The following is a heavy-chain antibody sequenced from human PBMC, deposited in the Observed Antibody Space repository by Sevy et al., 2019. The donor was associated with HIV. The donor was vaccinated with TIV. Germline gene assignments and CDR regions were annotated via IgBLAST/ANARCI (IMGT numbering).Heavy chain of an antibody. CDR3: ASDYF. CDR2: IKQDASEK. V-gene: IGHV3-7*01. J-gene: IGHJ4*02. CDR1: GFTVNSNY. Sequence: GGSLRLSCAASGFTVNSNYMTWVRQAPGKGLEWVATIKQDASEKYYVDSVKGRFTISRDNAKNSVYLQMSSLRVEDTAMYFCASDYFWGQGTLVTVSS.